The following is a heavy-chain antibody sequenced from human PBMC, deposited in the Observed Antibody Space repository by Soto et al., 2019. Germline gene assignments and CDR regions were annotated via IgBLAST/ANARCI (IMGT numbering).Heavy chain of an antibody. J-gene: IGHJ6*02. Sequence: EVQLVESGGGLVQPGGSLRLSCAASGFTFSSYSMIWVRQAPGKGLEWVSYISISSSTIYYADSVKGRFTISRDNAKNSLYLQMNSLRDVDTAVYYCTRDPYGMDVWGQGTTVTVSS. CDR1: GFTFSSYS. V-gene: IGHV3-48*02. CDR3: TRDPYGMDV. CDR2: ISISSSTI.